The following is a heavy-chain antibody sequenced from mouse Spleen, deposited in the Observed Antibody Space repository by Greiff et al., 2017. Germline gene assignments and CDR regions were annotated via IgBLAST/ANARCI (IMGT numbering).Heavy chain of an antibody. J-gene: IGHJ1*01. CDR3: ARTEWYFDV. CDR2: IDPENGNT. V-gene: IGHV14-1*02. Sequence: EVKVVESGAELVRPGALVKLSCKASGFNITDYYMHWVKQRPEQGLEWIGWIDPENGNTIYDPKFQGKASITADTSSNTAYLQLSSLTSEDTAVYYCARTEWYFDVWGAGTTVTVSS. CDR1: GFNITDYY.